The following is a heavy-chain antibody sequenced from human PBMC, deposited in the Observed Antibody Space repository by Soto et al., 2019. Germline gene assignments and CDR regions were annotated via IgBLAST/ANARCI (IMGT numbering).Heavy chain of an antibody. V-gene: IGHV1-69*13. CDR3: ARGPFVERERFLEWAPSEVAKWFDP. CDR2: IIPIFGTA. Sequence: SVKVSCKASGGTFSSYAISWVRQAPGQGLEWMGGIIPIFGTANYAQKFQGRVTITADESTSTAYMELSSLRSEDTAVYYCARGPFVERERFLEWAPSEVAKWFDPWGQGTLVTV. CDR1: GGTFSSYA. D-gene: IGHD3-3*01. J-gene: IGHJ5*02.